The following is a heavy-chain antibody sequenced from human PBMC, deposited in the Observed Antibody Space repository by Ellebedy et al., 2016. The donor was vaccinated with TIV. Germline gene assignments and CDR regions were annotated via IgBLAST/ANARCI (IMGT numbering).Heavy chain of an antibody. CDR2: IYYSGST. Sequence: MPSETLSLTCTVSGGSISSGGYSWSWIRQHPGKGLEWIGYIYYSGSTDYNPSLKSPVTISVDTSQNKFSLKLSSVTAADTAVYYCARGRAWFGPPGSYYFDYWGQGTLVTVSS. D-gene: IGHD3-10*01. V-gene: IGHV4-31*01. J-gene: IGHJ4*02. CDR1: GGSISSGGYS. CDR3: ARGRAWFGPPGSYYFDY.